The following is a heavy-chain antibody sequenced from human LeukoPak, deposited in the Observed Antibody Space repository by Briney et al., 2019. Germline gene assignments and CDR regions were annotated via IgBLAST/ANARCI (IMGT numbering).Heavy chain of an antibody. J-gene: IGHJ3*02. CDR2: INHSGST. CDR1: GGSISSYY. CDR3: ARFVLLWFGEPVEHAFDI. V-gene: IGHV4-34*01. Sequence: SETLSLTCTVSGGSISSYYWSWIRQPAGKGLEWIGEINHSGSTNYNPSLKSRVTISVDTSKNQFSLKLSSVTAADTAVYYCARFVLLWFGEPVEHAFDIWGQGTMVTVSS. D-gene: IGHD3-10*01.